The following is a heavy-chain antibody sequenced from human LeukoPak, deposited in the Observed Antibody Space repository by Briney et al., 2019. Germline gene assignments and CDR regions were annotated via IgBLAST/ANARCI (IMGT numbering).Heavy chain of an antibody. J-gene: IGHJ4*02. D-gene: IGHD5-18*01. CDR2: INPNSGGT. CDR3: AREGDSYGNGDFDY. CDR1: GYTFTGYY. Sequence: GSVKVSCKASGYTFTGYYMHWVRQAPGQGLEWMGWINPNSGGTNYAQKFQGRVTMTRDTSTSTVYMELSSLRSEDTAVYYCAREGDSYGNGDFDYWGQGTLVTVSS. V-gene: IGHV1-2*02.